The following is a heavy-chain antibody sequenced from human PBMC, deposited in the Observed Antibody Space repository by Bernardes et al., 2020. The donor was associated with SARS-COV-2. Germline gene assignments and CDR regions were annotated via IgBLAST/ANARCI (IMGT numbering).Heavy chain of an antibody. V-gene: IGHV1-8*01. CDR1: GYTFTSYD. CDR3: ARGRGWLQISRNYGMDV. D-gene: IGHD5-12*01. J-gene: IGHJ6*02. Sequence: ASMKVSCKASGYTFTSYDINWVRQATGQGLEWMGWMNPNSGNTGYAQKFQGRVTMTRNTSISTAYMELSSLGSEDTAVYYCARGRGWLQISRNYGMDVWGQGTTVTVSS. CDR2: MNPNSGNT.